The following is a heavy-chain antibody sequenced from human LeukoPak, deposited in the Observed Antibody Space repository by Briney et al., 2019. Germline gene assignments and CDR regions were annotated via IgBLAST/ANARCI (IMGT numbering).Heavy chain of an antibody. CDR2: IYSGGST. CDR1: GFTFSSNY. Sequence: GGSLRLSCAASGFTFSSNYMSWVRQAPGKGLEWVSVIYSGGSTYYADSVKGRFTISRDNSKNTLYLQMNSLRAEDTAVYYCARGTYYYDSSGYFNGRSAYDYWGQGTLVTVSS. CDR3: ARGTYYYDSSGYFNGRSAYDY. V-gene: IGHV3-66*01. D-gene: IGHD3-22*01. J-gene: IGHJ4*02.